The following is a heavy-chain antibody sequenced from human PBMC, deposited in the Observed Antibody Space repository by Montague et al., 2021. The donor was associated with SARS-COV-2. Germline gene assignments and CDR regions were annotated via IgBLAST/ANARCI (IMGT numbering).Heavy chain of an antibody. CDR1: GGSISSSSYY. Sequence: TLSLTCTVSGGSISSSSYYWCWIRQPPGKGLEWIGYIYYSGSTYYNPSLKSRVTITVDTSKNQFSLKLSSVTAAATAVYYCARFPYYYDNWFDPWGQGTLVTVSS. J-gene: IGHJ5*02. CDR3: ARFPYYYDNWFDP. V-gene: IGHV4-30-4*08. CDR2: IYYSGST. D-gene: IGHD3-22*01.